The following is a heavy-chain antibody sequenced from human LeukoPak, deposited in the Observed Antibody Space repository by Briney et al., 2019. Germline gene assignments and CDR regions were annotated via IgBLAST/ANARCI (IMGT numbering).Heavy chain of an antibody. V-gene: IGHV4-39*07. CDR1: GGSISSSSYY. Sequence: SETLSLTCTVSGGSISSSSYYWGWIRQPPGKGLEWIGSIYYSGSTYYNPSLKSRVTISVDTSKNQFSLKLSSVTAADTAVYYCARGLNRYYYYYYYMDVWGKGTTVTVSS. CDR3: ARGLNRYYYYYYYMDV. J-gene: IGHJ6*03. D-gene: IGHD1-14*01. CDR2: IYYSGST.